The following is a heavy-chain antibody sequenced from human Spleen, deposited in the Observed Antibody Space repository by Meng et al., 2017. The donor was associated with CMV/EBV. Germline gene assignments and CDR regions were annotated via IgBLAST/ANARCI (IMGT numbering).Heavy chain of an antibody. Sequence: GEFLKISCKGSGNSFTNYWIAWVRQMPGKGLEWMGIIYPADSDTRYSPSFQGQVTMSADKSITTAYLQWNSLKASDTAMYYCARQDCTSTSCSGGLVYWDQGTLVTVSS. V-gene: IGHV5-51*01. J-gene: IGHJ4*02. CDR1: GNSFTNYW. D-gene: IGHD2-2*01. CDR3: ARQDCTSTSCSGGLVY. CDR2: IYPADSDT.